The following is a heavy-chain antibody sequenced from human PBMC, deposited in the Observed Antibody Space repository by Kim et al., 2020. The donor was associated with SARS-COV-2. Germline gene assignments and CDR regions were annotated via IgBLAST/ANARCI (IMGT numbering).Heavy chain of an antibody. CDR3: ARRLAGVADSRGYYYYLYV. J-gene: IGHJ6*03. Sequence: ASVKVSCKASGYTITSYDIHWVRQATGQGLEWMGWMNPHNGDTGYAQRFQGRVTMTRDTSINTAYMDLSSLRFDDTAVYYCARRLAGVADSRGYYYYLYVWGKGTTVTVSS. CDR1: GYTITSYD. CDR2: MNPHNGDT. D-gene: IGHD3-10*01. V-gene: IGHV1-8*01.